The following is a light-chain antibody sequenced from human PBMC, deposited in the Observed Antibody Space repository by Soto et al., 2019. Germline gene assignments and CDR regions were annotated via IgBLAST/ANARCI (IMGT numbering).Light chain of an antibody. CDR1: QSVSRTY. CDR2: AAS. CDR3: QQTYSTIWT. V-gene: IGKV3-20*01. Sequence: IVLTRSPGTLSLSSVERVTLSCIASQSVSRTYLDWYQQKPGKAPRLLIYAASGVQGGVPSRFSGSGYGTDFTLTISSMQNEDFETYYCQQTYSTIWTFGHGTKVDI. J-gene: IGKJ1*01.